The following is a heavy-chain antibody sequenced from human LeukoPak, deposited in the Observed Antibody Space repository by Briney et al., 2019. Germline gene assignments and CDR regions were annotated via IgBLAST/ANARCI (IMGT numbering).Heavy chain of an antibody. D-gene: IGHD6-19*01. CDR2: ISYDGSNK. Sequence: GGSLRLSCAASGFTFSSYGMHWVRQAPGKGLEWVAVISYDGSNKYYADSVKGRFTTSRDNSKNTLYLQMNSLRAEDTAVYYCAKLYSSGWNLRGGFDYWGQGTLVTVSS. CDR3: AKLYSSGWNLRGGFDY. CDR1: GFTFSSYG. V-gene: IGHV3-30*18. J-gene: IGHJ4*02.